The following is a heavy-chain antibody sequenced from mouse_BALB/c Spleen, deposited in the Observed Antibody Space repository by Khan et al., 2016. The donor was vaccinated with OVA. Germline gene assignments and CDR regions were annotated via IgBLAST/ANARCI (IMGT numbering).Heavy chain of an antibody. Sequence: QIQLVQSGPELKKPGETVKISCKASGYTFTNYGMNWVKQAPGKGLKWMGWINTYTGEPTYADDFKGLFVFSLETSASNTYLQISNLKNEDMTTYLRERISYYWYCEVWGKGTTVKVSS. CDR3: ERISYYWYCEV. J-gene: IGHJ1*03. CDR1: GYTFTNYG. D-gene: IGHD6-2*01. CDR2: INTYTGEP. V-gene: IGHV9-1*02.